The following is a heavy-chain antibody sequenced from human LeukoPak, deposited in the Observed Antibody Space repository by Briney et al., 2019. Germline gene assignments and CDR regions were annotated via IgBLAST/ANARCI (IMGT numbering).Heavy chain of an antibody. J-gene: IGHJ4*02. CDR2: INQSGST. V-gene: IGHV4-34*01. CDR1: GGSFSGYY. CDR3: ARGRSSSWYTPTRDFDY. D-gene: IGHD6-13*01. Sequence: SETLSLTCAVYGGSFSGYYWSWIRQPPGKGLEWIGEINQSGSTNYNPSLKSRVTISVDTSKNQFSLKLSSVTAADTAVYYCARGRSSSWYTPTRDFDYWGQGTLVTVSS.